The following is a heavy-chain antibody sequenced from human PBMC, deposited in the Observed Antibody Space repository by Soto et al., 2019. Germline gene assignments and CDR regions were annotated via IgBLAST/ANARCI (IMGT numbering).Heavy chain of an antibody. D-gene: IGHD6-13*01. CDR2: ISSNSAYI. CDR3: TRDASRDSSARGWFDP. V-gene: IGHV3-21*01. J-gene: IGHJ5*02. Sequence: SLRLSCASSGFTFRSFTMNWVRQAPGKGLEWVSTISSNSAYIYYTDALRGRFTISRDNAKNSLHLQMNSLRAEDTAVYYCTRDASRDSSARGWFDPWGTGTLVTVSS. CDR1: GFTFRSFT.